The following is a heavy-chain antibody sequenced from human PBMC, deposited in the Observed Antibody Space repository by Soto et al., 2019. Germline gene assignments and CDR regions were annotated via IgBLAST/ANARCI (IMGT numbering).Heavy chain of an antibody. D-gene: IGHD3-22*01. J-gene: IGHJ4*02. CDR3: AHTYETSWRNFGY. V-gene: IGHV2-5*02. Sequence: QITLKESGPTLVKPTQTLTLTCTFSGFSLRTSGVGVGWIRQPPGKALEWLVLIYWDNDKGYSPSLRSRLTITKDPSKNHVVLTVANVYPVDTATYYCAHTYETSWRNFGYWAQGILFTVSS. CDR1: GFSLRTSGVG. CDR2: IYWDNDK.